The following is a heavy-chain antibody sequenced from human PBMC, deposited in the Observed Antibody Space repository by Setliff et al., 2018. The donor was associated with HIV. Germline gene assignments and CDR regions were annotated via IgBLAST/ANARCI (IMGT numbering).Heavy chain of an antibody. CDR3: GRGDSLLESIVWFDR. CDR1: GGPFSSYG. J-gene: IGHJ5*02. D-gene: IGHD1-1*01. CDR2: LIPLFGSA. V-gene: IGHV1-69*13. Sequence: SVKVSCKVSGGPFSSYGFTWVRQAPGQGLEWMGGLIPLFGSANYPQKFQGRVTMTADESTRTVYMELSRLRFEDTAMYYCGRGDSLLESIVWFDRWGQGTLVTVSS.